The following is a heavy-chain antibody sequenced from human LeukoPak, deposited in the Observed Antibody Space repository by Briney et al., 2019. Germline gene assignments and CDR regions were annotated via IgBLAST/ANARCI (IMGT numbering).Heavy chain of an antibody. CDR2: ISRGGRTV. V-gene: IGHV3-48*03. CDR1: GFTFSNYE. D-gene: IGHD2-21*01. CDR3: ARVVDSGIYAFDI. J-gene: IGHJ3*02. Sequence: GGSLRLSCAASGFTFSNYEINWVRQAPGKGLDWVAYISRGGRTVDYADSVKGRFTISRDSAKNALYLQMNSLRAENTAVYYCARVVDSGIYAFDIWGQGTMVTVSS.